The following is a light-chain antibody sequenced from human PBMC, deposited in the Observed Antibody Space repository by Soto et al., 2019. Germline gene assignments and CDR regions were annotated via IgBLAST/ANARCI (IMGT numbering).Light chain of an antibody. J-gene: IGKJ1*01. CDR2: LGS. CDR1: QSLLHSNGYNY. V-gene: IGKV2-28*01. CDR3: MQAIQTPPT. Sequence: DIVLTQSPLSLPVTPGEPASISWRSSQSLLHSNGYNYLDWYLQKPGQSPQLLIFLGSNRASGVPERFSGSGSHTDFTLKISRVEAEDVGVYYCMQAIQTPPTFGQGTKVDIK.